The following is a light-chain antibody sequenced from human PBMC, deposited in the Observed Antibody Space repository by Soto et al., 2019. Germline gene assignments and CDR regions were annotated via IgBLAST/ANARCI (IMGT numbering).Light chain of an antibody. V-gene: IGKV1-5*03. J-gene: IGKJ1*01. Sequence: IQMTQAPAILSASVGDRVTITCRASQSISSWLAWYQQKPGKAPNLLIYKASHLENGVPSRFSGSGSGTEFTLTISSLQPGDFATYYCQHYNTYLWTFGQGTKVDNK. CDR3: QHYNTYLWT. CDR2: KAS. CDR1: QSISSW.